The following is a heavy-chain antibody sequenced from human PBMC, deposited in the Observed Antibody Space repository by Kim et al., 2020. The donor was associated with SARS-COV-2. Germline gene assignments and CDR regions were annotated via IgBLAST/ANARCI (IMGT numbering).Heavy chain of an antibody. CDR3: AKDHPSSGWPTFDS. CDR1: GFTFSRYA. V-gene: IGHV3-23*01. D-gene: IGHD6-19*01. Sequence: GGSLRLSCAASGFTFSRYAMSWVRQAPGKGPEWIAAVNNGGNAYYANSAKGRSTVSRGNNRNTLDLQMNSLTPEDTALYFCAKDHPSSGWPTFDSWGQGTLVTVSS. J-gene: IGHJ4*02. CDR2: VNNGGNA.